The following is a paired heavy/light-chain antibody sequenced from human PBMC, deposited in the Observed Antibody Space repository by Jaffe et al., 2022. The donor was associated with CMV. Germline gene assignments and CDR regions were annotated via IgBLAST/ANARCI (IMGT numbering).Heavy chain of an antibody. CDR3: ASLDPPDYDFFDFVY. Sequence: QVHLQQSGPGLVKPSGTLSLRCTVSGGSISTSNWWGWVRQPPGKGLEWIGEIHHSGRTKYNPSLKSRVSISLDKSRDQFSLRLTSVTAADTAVYFCASLDPPDYDFFDFVYWGQGVPVTVSS. J-gene: IGHJ4*02. CDR1: GGSISTSNW. CDR2: IHHSGRT. V-gene: IGHV4-4*02. D-gene: IGHD3-3*01.
Light chain of an antibody. CDR2: GKN. CDR1: SLRNSF. CDR3: NSRDTTGNQWL. Sequence: SSELTQDPAVSVALGQAVRITCQGDSLRNSFPSWYQQKPGQAPILVVYGKNDRPAGIPDRFSVSSSGNTASLVITGAQAEDEADYYCNSRDTTGNQWLFGGGTKLTVL. J-gene: IGLJ3*02. V-gene: IGLV3-19*01.